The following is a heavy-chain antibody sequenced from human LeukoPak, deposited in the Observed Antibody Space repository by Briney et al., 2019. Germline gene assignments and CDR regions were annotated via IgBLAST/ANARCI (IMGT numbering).Heavy chain of an antibody. J-gene: IGHJ4*02. CDR1: GGSISSSNW. CDR3: ARTGIAADRLYVDY. Sequence: SETLSLTRAVSGGSISSSNWWSWVRQPPGKGLEWIGEIYHSGSTNYNPSLKSRVTISVDKSKNQFSLKLSSVTAADTAVYYCARTGIAADRLYVDYWGQGTLVTVSS. CDR2: IYHSGST. D-gene: IGHD6-13*01. V-gene: IGHV4-4*02.